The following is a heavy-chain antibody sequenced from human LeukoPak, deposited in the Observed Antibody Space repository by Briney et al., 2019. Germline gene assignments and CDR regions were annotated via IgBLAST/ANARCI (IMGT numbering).Heavy chain of an antibody. D-gene: IGHD4-17*01. CDR1: GYSISSGYY. CDR3: ARDGDDYGDRTANGWFDP. Sequence: SETLSLTCTVSGYSISSGYYWGWIRQPPGKGLEWIGSIYHSGSTYYNPSLKSRVTISVDTSKNQFSLKLSSVTAADTAVYYCARDGDDYGDRTANGWFDPWGQGTLVTVSS. CDR2: IYHSGST. V-gene: IGHV4-38-2*02. J-gene: IGHJ5*02.